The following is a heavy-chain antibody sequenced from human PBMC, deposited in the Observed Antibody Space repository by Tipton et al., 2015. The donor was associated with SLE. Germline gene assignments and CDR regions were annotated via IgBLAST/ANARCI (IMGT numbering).Heavy chain of an antibody. CDR2: IYISGST. J-gene: IGHJ5*02. D-gene: IGHD3-16*02. CDR3: ARTGGYPNWFDP. V-gene: IGHV4-4*09. CDR1: GGSISSYY. Sequence: TLSLTCTVSGGSISSYYWSWIRQPPGKGLEWIGYIYISGSTKYNPSLKSRVTISVDTSKNQFSLKLNSVTAADTAVYYCARTGGYPNWFDPWGQGTLVTVSS.